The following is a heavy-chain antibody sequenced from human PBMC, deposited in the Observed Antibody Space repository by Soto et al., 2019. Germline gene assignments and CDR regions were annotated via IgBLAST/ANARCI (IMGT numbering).Heavy chain of an antibody. Sequence: PGGSLRLSCAVSGFTVSSNYMSWVRQAPGKGLEWVSVIYSGGSTYYADSVKGRFTISRDNSKNTLYLQMNSLRAEDTAVYYCARNYNWNGPRAFDIWGQGTMVTVSS. CDR1: GFTVSSNY. D-gene: IGHD1-1*01. V-gene: IGHV3-53*01. J-gene: IGHJ3*02. CDR2: IYSGGST. CDR3: ARNYNWNGPRAFDI.